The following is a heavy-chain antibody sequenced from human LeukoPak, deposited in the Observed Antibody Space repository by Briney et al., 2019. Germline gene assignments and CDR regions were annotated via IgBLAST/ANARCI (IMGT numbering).Heavy chain of an antibody. V-gene: IGHV3-30*02. CDR2: IRYDGSNK. Sequence: GGSLRLPCAASGFTFSSYGMHWVRQAPGKGLEWVAFIRYDGSNKYYADSVKGRFTISRDNSKNTLYLQMNSLRAEDTAVYYCAKDPSFRPGYFDYWGQGTLVTVSS. J-gene: IGHJ4*02. CDR1: GFTFSSYG. CDR3: AKDPSFRPGYFDY.